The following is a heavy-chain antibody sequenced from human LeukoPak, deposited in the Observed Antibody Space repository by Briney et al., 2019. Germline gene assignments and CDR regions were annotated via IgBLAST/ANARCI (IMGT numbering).Heavy chain of an antibody. CDR3: ARDRAYYDILTGYYSHDY. Sequence: GGSLRLSRAASGFTFSSYSMNWVRQAPGKGLEWVSYISSSSSTIYYADSVKGRFTISRDNAKNSLYLQMNSLRDEDTAVYYCARDRAYYDILTGYYSHDYWGQGTLVTVSS. CDR1: GFTFSSYS. J-gene: IGHJ4*02. CDR2: ISSSSSTI. V-gene: IGHV3-48*02. D-gene: IGHD3-9*01.